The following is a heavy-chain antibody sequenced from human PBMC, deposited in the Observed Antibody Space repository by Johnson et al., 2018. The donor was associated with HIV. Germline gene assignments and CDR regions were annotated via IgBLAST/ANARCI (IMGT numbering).Heavy chain of an antibody. Sequence: QVQLVESGGGVVQPERSLRLSCAASGFTFSSYAMHWVRQAPGKGLEWVAVISFDGSNKYYADSVQGRFTISRDNSKNTLYLQMNSLRAEDTAVYYCAKLPVLYGDFDDAFNIWGQGTMVTVSS. J-gene: IGHJ3*02. CDR2: ISFDGSNK. CDR1: GFTFSSYA. CDR3: AKLPVLYGDFDDAFNI. D-gene: IGHD4-17*01. V-gene: IGHV3-30*18.